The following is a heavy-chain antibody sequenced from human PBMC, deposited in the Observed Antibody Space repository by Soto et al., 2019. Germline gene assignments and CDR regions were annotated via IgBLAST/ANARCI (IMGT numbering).Heavy chain of an antibody. Sequence: QVQLVQSGAEVKKPGSSVKVSCKASGGTFSSYTISWVRQAPGQGLEWMGRIIPILGIANYAQKFQGRVTITADKSTSTAYMELSSLRSEETAVCYCARVLSGGYDYWGQGTLVTVSS. CDR3: ARVLSGGYDY. CDR1: GGTFSSYT. D-gene: IGHD3-16*01. J-gene: IGHJ4*02. V-gene: IGHV1-69*02. CDR2: IIPILGIA.